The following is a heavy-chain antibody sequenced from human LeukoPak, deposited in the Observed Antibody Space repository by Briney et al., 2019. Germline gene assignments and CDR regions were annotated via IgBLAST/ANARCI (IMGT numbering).Heavy chain of an antibody. J-gene: IGHJ4*02. V-gene: IGHV1-8*01. D-gene: IGHD4-17*01. CDR3: ARVSPDGDCDY. Sequence: VXXSCKASGYTFTSYDINWVRQATGQGLEWMGWMNPNSGNTGYAQKFQGRVTMTRNTSISTAYMELSSLRSEDTAVYYCARVSPDGDCDYWGQGTLVTVSS. CDR2: MNPNSGNT. CDR1: GYTFTSYD.